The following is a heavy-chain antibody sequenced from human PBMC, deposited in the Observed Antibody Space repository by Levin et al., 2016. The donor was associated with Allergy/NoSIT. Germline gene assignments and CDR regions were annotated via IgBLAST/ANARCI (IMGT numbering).Heavy chain of an antibody. D-gene: IGHD6-19*01. V-gene: IGHV4-59*01. CDR3: ARGRRGVAVAPFYLDF. J-gene: IGHJ4*02. CDR2: IFYNGYT. Sequence: SETLSLTCNVSGVSMSGYYWTWIRQPPGKGLEWIGYIFYNGYTNYNPSLKSRVTISMDTSKHHFSLRLNSVAAEDTAMYHCARGRRGVAVAPFYLDFWGQGTMITVSS. CDR1: GVSMSGYY.